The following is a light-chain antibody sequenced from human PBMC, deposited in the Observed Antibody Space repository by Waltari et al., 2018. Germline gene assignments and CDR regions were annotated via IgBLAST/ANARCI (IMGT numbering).Light chain of an antibody. CDR1: QSVSSSY. CDR3: QQYGSSPTWT. Sequence: EIVLTQSPGTLSLSPGERATLSCRARQSVSSSYLAWYQQKPGQAPRLLIYGASRRATGIPDRFSGSGSGTDFTLTISRLEPEDFAMYYCQQYGSSPTWTFGQGTKVEIK. J-gene: IGKJ1*01. CDR2: GAS. V-gene: IGKV3-20*01.